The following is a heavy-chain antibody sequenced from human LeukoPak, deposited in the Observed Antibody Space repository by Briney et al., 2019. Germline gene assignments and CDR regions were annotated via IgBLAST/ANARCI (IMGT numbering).Heavy chain of an antibody. Sequence: ASVKVSCKTSGYTSTRYYIHWVRQAPGQGLEWMGIINPSGGTTNFAQKFQGRVTMTRDTSTSTVYMELSSLRSEDTAVYYCARAGGGDGYNYVYWGQGTLVTVSS. CDR2: INPSGGTT. J-gene: IGHJ4*02. D-gene: IGHD5-24*01. CDR1: GYTSTRYY. CDR3: ARAGGGDGYNYVY. V-gene: IGHV1-46*01.